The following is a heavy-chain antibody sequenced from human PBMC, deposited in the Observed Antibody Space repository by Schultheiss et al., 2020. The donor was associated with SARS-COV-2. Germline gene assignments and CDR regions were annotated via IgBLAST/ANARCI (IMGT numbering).Heavy chain of an antibody. CDR2: INHSGST. V-gene: IGHV4-31*03. CDR1: GGSISSGDYY. J-gene: IGHJ4*02. D-gene: IGHD3-22*01. CDR3: ASHPTYYYDSSGYLFDY. Sequence: SETLSLTCTVSGGSISSGDYYWTWIRQHPGKGLEWIGEINHSGSTNYNPSLKSRVTISVDTSKNQFSLKLSSVTAADTAVYYCASHPTYYYDSSGYLFDYWGQGTLVTVSS.